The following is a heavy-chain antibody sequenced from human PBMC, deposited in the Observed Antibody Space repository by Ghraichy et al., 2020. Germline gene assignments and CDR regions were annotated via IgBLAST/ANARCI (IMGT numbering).Heavy chain of an antibody. D-gene: IGHD6-13*01. J-gene: IGHJ6*02. Sequence: SETLSLTCTVSGGPISSYYWSWIRQPPGKGLEWIGYIYYSGSTNYNPSLKSRVTISVDTSKNQFSLKLSSVTAADTAVYYCARGGQGQQLGFYYYGMDVWGQGTTVTVSS. CDR2: IYYSGST. CDR1: GGPISSYY. CDR3: ARGGQGQQLGFYYYGMDV. V-gene: IGHV4-59*01.